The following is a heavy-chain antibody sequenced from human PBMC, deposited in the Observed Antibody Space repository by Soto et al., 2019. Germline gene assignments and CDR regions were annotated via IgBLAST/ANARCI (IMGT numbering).Heavy chain of an antibody. Sequence: GGSLRLSCAASGFTFSDYYMSWVRQAPGKGLEWVSYINNGGETIYYADPVQGRFTMSRDNAKNSVYLQMNSLRAEDTAVYYCARADSTFGVFMGGTRFDPWGRVTLVTVSS. V-gene: IGHV3-11*01. J-gene: IGHJ5*02. CDR1: GFTFSDYY. CDR2: INNGGETI. D-gene: IGHD3-3*01. CDR3: ARADSTFGVFMGGTRFDP.